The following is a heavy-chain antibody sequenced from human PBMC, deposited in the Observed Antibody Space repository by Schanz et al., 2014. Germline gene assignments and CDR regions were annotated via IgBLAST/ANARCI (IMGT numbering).Heavy chain of an antibody. CDR3: ARDQASTH. J-gene: IGHJ4*02. CDR2: INTDGSSR. Sequence: EVQLVESGGGLIQPGGSLRLSCAASGFALSGYWMHWVRQAPGKGLVWVSRINTDGSSRSYADSVKGRFTISRDDSKNTLHLQMNSLRSEDTAIYFCARDQASTHWGQGTPVTVSS. V-gene: IGHV3-74*01. CDR1: GFALSGYW.